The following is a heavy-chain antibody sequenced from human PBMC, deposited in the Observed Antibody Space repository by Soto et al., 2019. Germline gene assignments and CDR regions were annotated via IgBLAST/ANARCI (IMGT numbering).Heavy chain of an antibody. J-gene: IGHJ2*01. CDR2: TGTTGDA. V-gene: IGHV3-13*04. Sequence: EVQLVESGGGLVQPGESLRLSCAASGFTFRRYDMHWVRQVIGKGLEWVSATGTTGDAYYAGSVKGRFTISREDAKNSLYLQMNSVRAGDTAVYYCARDATYGSGSCPDWYFDLWGRGTLVTVS. CDR3: ARDATYGSGSCPDWYFDL. D-gene: IGHD3-10*01. CDR1: GFTFRRYD.